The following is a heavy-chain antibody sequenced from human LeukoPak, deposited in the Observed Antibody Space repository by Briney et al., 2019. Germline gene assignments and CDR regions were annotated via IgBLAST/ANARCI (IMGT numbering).Heavy chain of an antibody. CDR2: IYTSGST. Sequence: SETLSLTCTVSGGSISSYYWSWIRQPAGKGLEWNGRIYTSGSTNYNPSLKSRVTMSVDTSKNQFSLKLSSVTAADTAVYYCARDASDIVVVPAAKSYYYYMDVWGKGTTVTVSS. V-gene: IGHV4-4*07. J-gene: IGHJ6*03. CDR3: ARDASDIVVVPAAKSYYYYMDV. D-gene: IGHD2-2*01. CDR1: GGSISSYY.